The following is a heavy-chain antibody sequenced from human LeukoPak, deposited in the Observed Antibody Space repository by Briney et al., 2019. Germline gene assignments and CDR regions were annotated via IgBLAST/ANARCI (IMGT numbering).Heavy chain of an antibody. V-gene: IGHV3-7*03. CDR2: IKQDGSVQ. CDR1: GFTFSPYW. D-gene: IGHD3-10*01. CDR3: AKSLLTMVRGTRVLDY. J-gene: IGHJ4*02. Sequence: PGGSLRLSCAASGFTFSPYWMSWVRQSPGKGLEWVANIKQDGSVQYYVDSVKGRFTISRDNAKNTLYLQMNSLRAEDTAVYFCAKSLLTMVRGTRVLDYWGQGTLVTVSS.